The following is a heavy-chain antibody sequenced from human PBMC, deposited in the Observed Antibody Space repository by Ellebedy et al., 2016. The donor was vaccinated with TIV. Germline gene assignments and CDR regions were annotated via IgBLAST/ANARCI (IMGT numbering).Heavy chain of an antibody. V-gene: IGHV3-23*01. Sequence: GESLKISCAASGFTFSSYAMSWVRQAPGKGLEWVSAISGSGGSTYYADSVKGRFIISRDNSKNTLYLQMNSLRAEDTAVYYCAKDPRRGGLWFGELFAGAFDIWGQGTMVTVSS. CDR2: ISGSGGST. D-gene: IGHD3-10*01. CDR1: GFTFSSYA. CDR3: AKDPRRGGLWFGELFAGAFDI. J-gene: IGHJ3*02.